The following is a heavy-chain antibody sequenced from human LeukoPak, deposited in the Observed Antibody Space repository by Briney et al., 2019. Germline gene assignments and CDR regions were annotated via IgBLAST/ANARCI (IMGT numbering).Heavy chain of an antibody. V-gene: IGHV3-30*18. J-gene: IGHJ6*03. CDR2: ISYDGSNK. CDR3: AKDLDYDFWSGPDNYYYYMDV. CDR1: GFTFSSYG. Sequence: GGSLRLSCAASGFTFSSYGMHWVRQAPGKGLEWVAVISYDGSNKYYADSVKGRFTISRDNSKNTLYLQMNSLSAEDTAVYYCAKDLDYDFWSGPDNYYYYMDVWGKGTTVTVSS. D-gene: IGHD3-3*01.